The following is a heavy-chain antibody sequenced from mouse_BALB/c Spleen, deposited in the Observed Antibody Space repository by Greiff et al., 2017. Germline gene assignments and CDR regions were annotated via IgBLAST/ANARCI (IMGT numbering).Heavy chain of an antibody. CDR1: GFTFTDYY. V-gene: IGHV7-3*02. CDR3: ASGDYGNYAAY. CDR2: IRNKANGYTT. D-gene: IGHD2-1*01. J-gene: IGHJ3*01. Sequence: EVMLVESGGGLVQPGGSLRLSCATSGFTFTDYYMSWVRQPPGKALEWLGFIRNKANGYTTEYSASVKGRFTISRDNSQSILYLQMNTLRAEDSATYYCASGDYGNYAAYWGQGTLVTVSA.